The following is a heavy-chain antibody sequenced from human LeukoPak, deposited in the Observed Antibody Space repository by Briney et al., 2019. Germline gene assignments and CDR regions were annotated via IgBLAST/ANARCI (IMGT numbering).Heavy chain of an antibody. Sequence: SETLSLTCAVYGGSFSGYYWSWIRQPPGKGLEWIGEINHSGSTNYNPSLMSRVTISVDTSKNQLSLKLSSVTAADTAVYYCARVYHDSSGYYYIHFDYWGQGTLVTVSS. J-gene: IGHJ4*02. CDR3: ARVYHDSSGYYYIHFDY. CDR1: GGSFSGYY. CDR2: INHSGST. V-gene: IGHV4-34*01. D-gene: IGHD3-22*01.